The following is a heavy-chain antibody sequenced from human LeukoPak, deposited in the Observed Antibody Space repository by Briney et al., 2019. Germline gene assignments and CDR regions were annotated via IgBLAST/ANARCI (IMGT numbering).Heavy chain of an antibody. CDR3: ARGDVAAAGTVKDFDY. J-gene: IGHJ4*02. CDR2: INHSGST. D-gene: IGHD6-13*01. Sequence: SETLSLTCAVYGGSFSGYYWSWIRQPPGKGLEWIGEINHSGSTNYNPSLKSRVTISVDTSKSQFSLKLSSVTAADTAVYYCARGDVAAAGTVKDFDYWGQGTLVTVSS. CDR1: GGSFSGYY. V-gene: IGHV4-34*01.